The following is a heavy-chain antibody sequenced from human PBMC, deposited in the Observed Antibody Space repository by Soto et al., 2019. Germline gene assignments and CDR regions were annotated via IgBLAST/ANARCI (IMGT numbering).Heavy chain of an antibody. CDR1: GFTFSSYA. V-gene: IGHV3-23*01. Sequence: GGSLRLSCAASGFTFSSYAMSWVRQAPGKGLEWVSAISGSGGSTYYADSVKGRFTISRDNSKNTLYLQMNSLRAEDTAVYYCAKDKGHCSGGSCYSFFDYWGQGTLVTVSS. D-gene: IGHD2-15*01. CDR3: AKDKGHCSGGSCYSFFDY. CDR2: ISGSGGST. J-gene: IGHJ4*02.